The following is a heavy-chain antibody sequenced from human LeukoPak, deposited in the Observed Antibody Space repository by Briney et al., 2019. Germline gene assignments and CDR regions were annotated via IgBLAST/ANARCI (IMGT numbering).Heavy chain of an antibody. CDR1: GGSISSYY. Sequence: SETLSLTCTVSGGSISSYYWSWIRQPAGKGLEWIGRIYTSGSTNYNPSLKSRVTMSVDTSKNQFSLKLSSVTAADTAVYSCARGHTLQLLPHYYYYYYMDVWGKGTTVTVSS. CDR2: IYTSGST. D-gene: IGHD2-2*01. J-gene: IGHJ6*03. V-gene: IGHV4-4*07. CDR3: ARGHTLQLLPHYYYYYYMDV.